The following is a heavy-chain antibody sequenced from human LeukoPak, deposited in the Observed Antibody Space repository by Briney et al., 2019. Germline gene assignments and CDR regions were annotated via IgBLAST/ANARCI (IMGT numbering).Heavy chain of an antibody. D-gene: IGHD2-8*02. V-gene: IGHV4-4*07. J-gene: IGHJ4*02. CDR3: ARAGSRRDCTGGVCPYYFDY. Sequence: SEALSLTCTVSGGSISSYYWSWIRQPAGKGLEWIGRINTSGSTNYNPSLKSRVTMSVDTSKNQFSLKLSSVTAADTAVYYCARAGSRRDCTGGVCPYYFDYWGQGTLVTVSS. CDR2: INTSGST. CDR1: GGSISSYY.